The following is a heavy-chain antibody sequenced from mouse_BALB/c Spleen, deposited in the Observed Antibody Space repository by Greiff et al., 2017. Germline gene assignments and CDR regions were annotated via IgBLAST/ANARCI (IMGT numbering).Heavy chain of an antibody. D-gene: IGHD2-1*01. CDR3: ARGKATMDY. CDR1: GFTFTDYY. Sequence: EVMLVESGGGLVQPGGSLRLSCATSGFTFTDYYMSWVRQPPGKALEWLGFIRNKANGYTTEYSASVKGRFTISRDNSQSILYLQMNTLRAEDSATYYCARGKATMDYWGQGTTLTVSS. CDR2: IRNKANGYTT. J-gene: IGHJ2*01. V-gene: IGHV7-3*02.